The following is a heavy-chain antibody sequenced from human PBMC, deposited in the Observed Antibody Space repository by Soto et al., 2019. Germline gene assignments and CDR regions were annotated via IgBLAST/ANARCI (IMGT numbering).Heavy chain of an antibody. CDR1: GFTFSSYA. J-gene: IGHJ4*02. V-gene: IGHV3-21*01. CDR3: ARDAPMVRGVHDY. CDR2: ISSSSSYI. D-gene: IGHD3-10*01. Sequence: GGSLRLSCAASGFTFSSYAMSWVRQAPGKGLEWVSSISSSSSYIYYADSVKGRFTISRDNAKNSLYLQMNSLRAEDTAVYYCARDAPMVRGVHDYWGQGTLVTVSS.